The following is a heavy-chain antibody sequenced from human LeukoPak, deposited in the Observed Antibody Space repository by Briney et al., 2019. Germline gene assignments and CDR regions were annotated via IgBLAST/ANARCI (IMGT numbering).Heavy chain of an antibody. CDR3: AEDPNVLLWFGELLSPDY. Sequence: GGSLRLSCAASGFTFSSYAMHWVRQAPGKGLEWVAVISYDGSNKYYADSVKGRFTISRDNSKNTLYLQMNSLRAEDTAVYYCAEDPNVLLWFGELLSPDYWGQGTLVTVSS. D-gene: IGHD3-10*01. J-gene: IGHJ4*02. CDR2: ISYDGSNK. V-gene: IGHV3-30*04. CDR1: GFTFSSYA.